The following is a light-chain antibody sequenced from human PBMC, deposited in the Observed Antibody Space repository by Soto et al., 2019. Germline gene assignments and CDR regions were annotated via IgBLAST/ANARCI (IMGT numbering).Light chain of an antibody. CDR2: DGS. CDR3: QQYDTSDTWT. V-gene: IGKV3-20*01. CDR1: QSISSY. Sequence: EIVLTQSPATLSLSPGERATLSCRASQSISSYLAWYQQKPGQPPRLLIYDGSNRATGIPDRFSGSGSGTDFTLTISKLEPGDVAVYYCQQYDTSDTWTFGQGTKVDIK. J-gene: IGKJ1*01.